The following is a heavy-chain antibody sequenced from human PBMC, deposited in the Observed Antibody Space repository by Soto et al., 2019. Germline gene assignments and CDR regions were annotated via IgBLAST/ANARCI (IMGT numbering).Heavy chain of an antibody. CDR2: IKSKTDGGTT. V-gene: IGHV3-15*07. J-gene: IGHJ4*02. Sequence: GGSLRLSCAASGFTFSNAWMNWVRQAPGKGLEWVGRIKSKTDGGTTDYAAPVKGRFTISRDDSKNTLYLQMNSLKTEDTAVYYCTTDPSDTMIVVVITRGWGQGTLVTVSS. CDR3: TTDPSDTMIVVVITRG. D-gene: IGHD3-22*01. CDR1: GFTFSNAW.